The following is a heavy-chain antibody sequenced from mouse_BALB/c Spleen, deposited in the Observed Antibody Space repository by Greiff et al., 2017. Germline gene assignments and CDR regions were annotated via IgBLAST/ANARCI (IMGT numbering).Heavy chain of an antibody. D-gene: IGHD2-4*01. CDR1: GYTFTSYV. CDR3: ASNDYGGAMDY. Sequence: EVKLMESGPELVKPGASVKMSCKASGYTFTSYVMHWVKQKPGQGLEWIGYINPYNDGTKYNEKFKGKATLTSDKSSSTAYMELSSLTSEDSAVYYCASNDYGGAMDYWGQGTSVTVSS. J-gene: IGHJ4*01. CDR2: INPYNDGT. V-gene: IGHV1-14*01.